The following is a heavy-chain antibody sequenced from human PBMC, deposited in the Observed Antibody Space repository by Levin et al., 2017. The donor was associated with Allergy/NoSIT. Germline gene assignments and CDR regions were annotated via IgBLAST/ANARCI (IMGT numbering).Heavy chain of an antibody. D-gene: IGHD3-22*01. CDR3: ARVRGAGYYPHDAFDI. CDR1: GGTFSSYA. V-gene: IGHV1-69*04. Sequence: SVKVSCKASGGTFSSYAISWVRQAPGQGLEWMGRIIPILGIANYAQKFQGRVTITADKSTSTAYMELSSLRSEDTAVYYCARVRGAGYYPHDAFDIWGQGTMVTVSS. J-gene: IGHJ3*02. CDR2: IIPILGIA.